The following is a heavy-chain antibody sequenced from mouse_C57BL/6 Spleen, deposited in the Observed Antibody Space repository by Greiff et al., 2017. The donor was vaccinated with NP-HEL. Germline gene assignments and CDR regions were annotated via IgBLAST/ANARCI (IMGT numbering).Heavy chain of an antibody. Sequence: QVQLQQPGAELVKPGASVKMSCKASGYTFTSYWITWVKQRPGQGLEWIGDIYPGSGSTNYNEKFKSKATLTVDTSSSTAYMQLSSLTSEDSAVYYCARATTVVASNGFDYWGQGTTLTVSS. CDR3: ARATTVVASNGFDY. J-gene: IGHJ2*01. CDR1: GYTFTSYW. D-gene: IGHD1-1*01. CDR2: IYPGSGST. V-gene: IGHV1-55*01.